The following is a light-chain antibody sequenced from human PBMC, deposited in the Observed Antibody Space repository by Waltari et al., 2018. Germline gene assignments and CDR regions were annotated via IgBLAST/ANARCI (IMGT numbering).Light chain of an antibody. J-gene: IGLJ2*01. CDR1: DGHSNSA. CDR3: QTWDTGIVL. Sequence: QPLLTQSPSASASLGASVTLTCTLSDGHSNSAIACHQQQPGKGPRYLMKVNNNGSHNKGDGIPERFSGSSSGTERYLTSSSLQSDDEADYFCQTWDTGIVLFGGGTRLTVL. CDR2: VNNNGSH. V-gene: IGLV4-69*01.